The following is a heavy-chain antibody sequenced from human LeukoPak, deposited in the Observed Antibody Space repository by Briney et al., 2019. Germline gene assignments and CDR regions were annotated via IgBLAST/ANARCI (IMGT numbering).Heavy chain of an antibody. CDR2: IYPADSDA. CDR3: ARRSGSSSGYFDL. CDR1: GYSFTSYW. Sequence: GESLKISRKGSGYSFTSYWIGWVRQMPGKGLEWMGIIYPADSDARYSPSFQGQVTISADKSVSTAYLQWSSLKASDTAIYYCARRSGSSSGYFDLWGRGTLVTVSS. D-gene: IGHD6-6*01. J-gene: IGHJ2*01. V-gene: IGHV5-51*01.